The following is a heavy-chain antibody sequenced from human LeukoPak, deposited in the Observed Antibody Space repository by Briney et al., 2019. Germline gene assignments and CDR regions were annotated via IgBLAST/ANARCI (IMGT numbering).Heavy chain of an antibody. CDR2: ISAYNGNT. J-gene: IGHJ4*02. Sequence: GASVKVSCKVSGYTLTELSMHWVRQAPGQGLEWMGWISAYNGNTNYAQKLQGRVTMTTDTSTSTAYMELRSLRSDDTAVYYCARVILEYYYDSSGYYYPMHNFDYWGQGTLVTVSS. V-gene: IGHV1-18*01. CDR1: GYTLTELS. CDR3: ARVILEYYYDSSGYYYPMHNFDY. D-gene: IGHD3-22*01.